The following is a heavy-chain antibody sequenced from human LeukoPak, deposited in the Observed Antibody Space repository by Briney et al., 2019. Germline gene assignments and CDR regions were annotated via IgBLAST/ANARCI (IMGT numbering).Heavy chain of an antibody. CDR3: ARDSGSYSDY. D-gene: IGHD1-26*01. J-gene: IGHJ4*02. CDR1: GFTFDDYG. V-gene: IGHV3-74*01. CDR2: INSDGSST. Sequence: PGGSLRLSCAASGFTFDDYGMSWVRQAPGKGLVWVSRINSDGSSTSYADSVKGRFTISRDNAKNTLYLQMNSLRAEDTAVYYCARDSGSYSDYWGQGTLVTVSS.